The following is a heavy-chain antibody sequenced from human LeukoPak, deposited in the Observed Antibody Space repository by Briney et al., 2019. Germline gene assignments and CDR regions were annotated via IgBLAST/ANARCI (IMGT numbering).Heavy chain of an antibody. V-gene: IGHV3-7*05. J-gene: IGHJ4*02. CDR3: ASQFWWAAVAGTTLDY. Sequence: GGSLRLSCAASGFTFSDHYMDWVRQAPGGGLEWVANIKEDGSEKYYVDSVKGRFTISRDNAKISLYLQMNSLRAEDTAVYYCASQFWWAAVAGTTLDYWGQGTLVTVSS. CDR2: IKEDGSEK. CDR1: GFTFSDHY. D-gene: IGHD6-19*01.